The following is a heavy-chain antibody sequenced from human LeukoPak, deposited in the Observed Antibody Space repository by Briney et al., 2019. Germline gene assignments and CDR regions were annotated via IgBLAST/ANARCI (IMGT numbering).Heavy chain of an antibody. D-gene: IGHD4-11*01. J-gene: IGHJ4*02. CDR1: GFTFSNAW. CDR3: TTEGLPGSFDY. V-gene: IGHV3-15*01. CDR2: IKSKADGGTT. Sequence: PGGSLRLSCAASGFTFSNAWMSWVRQAPGKGLEWVGRIKSKADGGTTEYAAPVKGRFTISRDDSKNTVYLQMNSLKTEDTAVYYCTTEGLPGSFDYWGQGTLVTVSS.